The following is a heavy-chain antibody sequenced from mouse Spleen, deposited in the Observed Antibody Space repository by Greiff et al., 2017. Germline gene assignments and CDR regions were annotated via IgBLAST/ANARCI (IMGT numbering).Heavy chain of an antibody. CDR2: ISSGGGST. CDR1: GFTFSSYY. J-gene: IGHJ2*01. Sequence: EVHLVESGGGLVKLGGSLKLSCAASGFTFSSYYMSWVRQTPEKRLEWVATISSGGGSTYYPDSVKGRFTISRDNAKNTLYLQMSSLNSEDTAVYYCARGPIYYGNPYYFDYWGQGTTLTVSS. D-gene: IGHD2-1*01. V-gene: IGHV5-12-1*01. CDR3: ARGPIYYGNPYYFDY.